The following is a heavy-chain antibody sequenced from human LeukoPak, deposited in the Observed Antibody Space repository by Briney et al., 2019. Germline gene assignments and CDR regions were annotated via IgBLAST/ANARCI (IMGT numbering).Heavy chain of an antibody. CDR3: ARDSPSGSYLASFDY. J-gene: IGHJ4*02. CDR1: GYTFTSYY. D-gene: IGHD1-26*01. CDR2: ISPSGGST. V-gene: IGHV1-46*01. Sequence: ASVKVSCKASGYTFTSYYMHWVRQAPGQGLEWVGIISPSGGSTSYAQKFQGRVTMTRDTSTSTVYMELSSLRSEDTAVYYCARDSPSGSYLASFDYWGQGTLVTVSS.